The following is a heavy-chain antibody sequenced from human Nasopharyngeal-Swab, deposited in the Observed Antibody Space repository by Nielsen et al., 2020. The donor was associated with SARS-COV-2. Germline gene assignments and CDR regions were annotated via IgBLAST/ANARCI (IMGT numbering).Heavy chain of an antibody. J-gene: IGHJ4*02. CDR2: FSGDGGST. V-gene: IGHV3-43*02. Sequence: GSLRLSCAASGFTFDDYAMHSVRQAPGKGLEWVSLFSGDGGSTYYADSVKGRFTISRDNTKNSLFLQMNSLRAEDTAVYYCASSPFITVMERALDHWGQGTLVTVSS. D-gene: IGHD3-22*01. CDR1: GFTFDDYA. CDR3: ASSPFITVMERALDH.